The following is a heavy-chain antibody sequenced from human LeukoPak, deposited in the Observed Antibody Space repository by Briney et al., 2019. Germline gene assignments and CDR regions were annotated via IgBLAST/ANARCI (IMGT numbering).Heavy chain of an antibody. J-gene: IGHJ4*02. Sequence: GASVKVSCKASGYTFTGYYMHWVRQAPGQGLEWMGWINPNSGGTNYAQKFQGRVTMTRDTSISTAYMELSRLRSDDTAVYYCAREGGDYNWNDRLHDYWGQGTLVTVSS. CDR2: INPNSGGT. V-gene: IGHV1-2*02. CDR3: AREGGDYNWNDRLHDY. D-gene: IGHD1-1*01. CDR1: GYTFTGYY.